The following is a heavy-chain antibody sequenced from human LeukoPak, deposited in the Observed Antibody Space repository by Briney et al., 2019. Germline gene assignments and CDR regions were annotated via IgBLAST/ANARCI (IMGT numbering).Heavy chain of an antibody. CDR3: ARGPDLYCSSTSCYASDY. Sequence: PGGSLRLSCAVSGFTFSGYAMHWVRQAPGKGLEYVSAISSNGGSTYYANSVKGRFTISRDNSKNTLYLQMGSLRAEDMAVYYCARGPDLYCSSTSCYASDYWGQGTLVTVSS. J-gene: IGHJ4*02. V-gene: IGHV3-64*01. D-gene: IGHD2-2*01. CDR1: GFTFSGYA. CDR2: ISSNGGST.